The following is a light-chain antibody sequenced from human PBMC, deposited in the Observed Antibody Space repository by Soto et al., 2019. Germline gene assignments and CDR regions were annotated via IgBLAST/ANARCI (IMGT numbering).Light chain of an antibody. CDR3: QQYYNWPRA. CDR2: GAS. V-gene: IGKV3-15*01. J-gene: IGKJ1*01. Sequence: EIVMTQSPATLSVSPGERATLSCRASQSVSSNLAWYQQKPGQAPRLLIYGASTRATGIPARFSGSGSGTEFTLTISSLQSEDFALYYCQQYYNWPRAFGHGTKVEIK. CDR1: QSVSSN.